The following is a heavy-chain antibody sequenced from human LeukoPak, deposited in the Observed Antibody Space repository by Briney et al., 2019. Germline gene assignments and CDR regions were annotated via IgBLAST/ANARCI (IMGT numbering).Heavy chain of an antibody. V-gene: IGHV5-51*01. D-gene: IGHD1-26*01. Sequence: GESLKISCKGSGYSFTTYWIAWVRQMPGRGLEWMGIISPDDSESRYSASFRGQVTISADKSPSTAYLQWSRLKASDTAIYYYARHEGSGSYYSYWGQGTLVTVSS. CDR3: ARHEGSGSYYSY. J-gene: IGHJ4*02. CDR1: GYSFTTYW. CDR2: ISPDDSES.